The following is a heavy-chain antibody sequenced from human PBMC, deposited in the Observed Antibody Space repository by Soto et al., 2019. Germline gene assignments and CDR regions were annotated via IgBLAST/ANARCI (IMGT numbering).Heavy chain of an antibody. CDR2: AYFSGGNT. D-gene: IGHD6-25*01. CDR3: AYGSSSAWIDY. V-gene: IGHV4-39*01. Sequence: SETLSLTCSISGDSMRGYHFYWGWIRQAPGKGLEWIGSAYFSGGNTYYSPSLKSRVSISVDTSKNEFSLRLTSLTAADTAVCFCAYGSSSAWIDYWGQGTLVTVSS. J-gene: IGHJ4*02. CDR1: GDSMRGYHFY.